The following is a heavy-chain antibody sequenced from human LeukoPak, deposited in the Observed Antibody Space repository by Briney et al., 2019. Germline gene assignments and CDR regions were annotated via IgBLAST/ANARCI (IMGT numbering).Heavy chain of an antibody. V-gene: IGHV1-2*02. CDR3: ASFFPSTPNWFDP. J-gene: IGHJ5*02. D-gene: IGHD2-2*01. Sequence: ASVKVSCKASGYTFTGYYMHWVRQAPGQGLEWMGWINPNSGGTNYAQKFQGGVTMTRDTSISTAYMELSRLRSDDTAVYYCASFFPSTPNWFDPWGQGTLVTVSS. CDR1: GYTFTGYY. CDR2: INPNSGGT.